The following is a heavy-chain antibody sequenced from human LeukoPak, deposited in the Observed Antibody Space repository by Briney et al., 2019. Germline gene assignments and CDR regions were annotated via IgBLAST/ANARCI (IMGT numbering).Heavy chain of an antibody. V-gene: IGHV4-59*08. CDR3: ARHVPVGYCSGGSCYSYYYYGMDV. Sequence: SETLSLTCTVSGGSISSYYWSWIRQPPGKGLEWIGYIYYSGSTNYNPSLKSRVTISVDTSKNQFSLKLSSVTAADTAVYYCARHVPVGYCSGGSCYSYYYYGMDVWDQGTTVTVSS. D-gene: IGHD2-15*01. CDR1: GGSISSYY. CDR2: IYYSGST. J-gene: IGHJ6*02.